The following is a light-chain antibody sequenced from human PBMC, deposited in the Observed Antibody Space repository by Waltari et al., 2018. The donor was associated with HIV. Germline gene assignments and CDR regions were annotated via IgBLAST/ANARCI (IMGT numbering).Light chain of an antibody. J-gene: IGLJ2*01. Sequence: QSVLTQTPSLSGTPGQRVTIACSGRSSTIGSTTVTWYQQFPGTATRLLTYSNNQRPSGVPDRFSGSKSGTSASLVISELQSQDEADYHCAAWDDSLHGELFGGGTKLTVL. CDR2: SNN. CDR1: SSTIGSTT. V-gene: IGLV1-44*01. CDR3: AAWDDSLHGEL.